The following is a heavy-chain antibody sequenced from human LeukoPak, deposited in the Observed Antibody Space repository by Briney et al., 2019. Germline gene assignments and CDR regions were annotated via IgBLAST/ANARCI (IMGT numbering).Heavy chain of an antibody. J-gene: IGHJ4*02. CDR1: GFIFSSYA. CDR3: ARDANSNPTYPTFDY. D-gene: IGHD4-11*01. Sequence: PGGSLRLSCAASGFIFSSYAMSWVRQAPGKGLVWVSRINSDGSSTSYADSVMGRLTISRDNAKNTLYLQMHSLRAEDTAVYYCARDANSNPTYPTFDYWGQGALVTVSS. CDR2: INSDGSST. V-gene: IGHV3-74*01.